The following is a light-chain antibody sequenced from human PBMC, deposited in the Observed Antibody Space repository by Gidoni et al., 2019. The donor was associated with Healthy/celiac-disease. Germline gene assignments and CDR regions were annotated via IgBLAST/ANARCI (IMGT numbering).Light chain of an antibody. CDR3: QQRSNWLST. CDR2: DAS. CDR1: QSVSSY. V-gene: IGKV3-11*01. Sequence: ELVLTQSPATLSLSPGERATLSCRASQSVSSYLAWYHQKPGQAPRLLIYDASNRATGIPARFSGSGSGTDFTLTISRLEPEDFAVYYCQQRSNWLSTFXGXTKVEIK. J-gene: IGKJ4*01.